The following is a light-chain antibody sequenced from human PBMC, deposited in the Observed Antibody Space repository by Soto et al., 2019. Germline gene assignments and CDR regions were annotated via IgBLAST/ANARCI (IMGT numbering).Light chain of an antibody. CDR2: DVT. Sequence: QSALTQPPSASGSPGQSVTISCTGTTSDVGGYTYVSWYQQYPGKAPKLMIYDVTKRPSGVPDRFSGSKSGNTASLTVSGLQAEEEADYYCTYTGGSNNGVFGGGTKLTVL. CDR1: TSDVGGYTY. CDR3: TYTGGSNNGV. J-gene: IGLJ3*02. V-gene: IGLV2-8*01.